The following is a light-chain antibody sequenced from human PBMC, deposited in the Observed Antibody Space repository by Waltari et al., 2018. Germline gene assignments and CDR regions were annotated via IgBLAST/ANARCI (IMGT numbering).Light chain of an antibody. CDR2: RTN. CDR3: AAWDDSLRSPI. J-gene: IGLJ2*01. CDR1: SSNPGRTY. V-gene: IGLV1-47*01. Sequence: QSVLAQPPSASGTPGQRVTISCPGRSSNPGRTYVYWYQPFPGTAPKVLIYRTNERPSGVPDRFSGSKSGTSASLAISGLRSEDEADYYCAAWDDSLRSPIFGGGTKLTVL.